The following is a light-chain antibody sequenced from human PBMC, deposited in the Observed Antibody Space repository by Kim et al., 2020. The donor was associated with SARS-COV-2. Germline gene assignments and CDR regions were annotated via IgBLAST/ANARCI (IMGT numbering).Light chain of an antibody. CDR3: HQYNLLST. V-gene: IGKV3-15*01. J-gene: IGKJ2*01. Sequence: LSVSPGERATLSCRASQSVSSNLAWYQHKLGQPPRLLIYDASTRATAIPARFSGSGSGTEFTLTISSLQSEDFAVYYCHQYNLLSTFGQGTKLEI. CDR2: DAS. CDR1: QSVSSN.